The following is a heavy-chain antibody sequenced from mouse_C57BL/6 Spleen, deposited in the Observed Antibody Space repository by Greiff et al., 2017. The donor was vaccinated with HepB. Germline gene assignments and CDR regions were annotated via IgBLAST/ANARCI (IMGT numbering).Heavy chain of an antibody. CDR3: ARPIYYDYDYYAMDY. Sequence: EVQVVESGGGLVKPGGSLKLSCAASGFTFSDYGMHWVRQAPEKGLEWVAYISSGSSTIYYADTVKGRFTISRDNAKNTLFLQMTSLRSEDTAMYYCARPIYYDYDYYAMDYWGQGTSVTVSS. J-gene: IGHJ4*01. V-gene: IGHV5-17*01. D-gene: IGHD2-4*01. CDR2: ISSGSSTI. CDR1: GFTFSDYG.